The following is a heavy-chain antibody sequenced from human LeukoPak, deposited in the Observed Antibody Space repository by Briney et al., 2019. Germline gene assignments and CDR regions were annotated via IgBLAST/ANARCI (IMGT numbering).Heavy chain of an antibody. CDR2: IWSDGSKK. D-gene: IGHD5-18*01. CDR1: GFTFSNYG. Sequence: GGSLRLSCAASGFTFSNYGFHWVRQVPGKGLEWVAVIWSDGSKKYYADSVKGRFTISRDDSKNTLYLQMNSLRGEETAIYYCARDRSLSAMEYWGQGTLVTVSS. J-gene: IGHJ4*02. CDR3: ARDRSLSAMEY. V-gene: IGHV3-33*01.